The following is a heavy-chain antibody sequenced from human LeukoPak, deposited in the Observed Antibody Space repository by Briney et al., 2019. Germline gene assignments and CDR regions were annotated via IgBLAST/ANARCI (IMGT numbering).Heavy chain of an antibody. V-gene: IGHV1-8*01. CDR3: ARGPIEWDAFDI. D-gene: IGHD3-3*01. J-gene: IGHJ3*02. CDR2: MNPNSGNT. Sequence: ASVKVSCKASGYTFTSYDINWVRRATGQGLEWMGWMNPNSGNTGYAQKFQGRVTMTRNTSISTAYMELSSLRSEDTAVYYCARGPIEWDAFDIWGQGTMVTVSS. CDR1: GYTFTSYD.